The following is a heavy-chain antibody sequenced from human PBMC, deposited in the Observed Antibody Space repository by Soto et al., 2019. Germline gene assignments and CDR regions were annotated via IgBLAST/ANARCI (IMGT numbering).Heavy chain of an antibody. V-gene: IGHV3-30-3*01. J-gene: IGHJ6*02. Sequence: QVQLVESGGGVVQPGRSLRLSCAASGFTFSSYAMHWVRQAPGKGLEWVAVISYDGSNKYYADSVKGRFTISRDNSKNTLYLQMNSLRAEDTAVYYCARDHEGIVVVPADINYYYYYGMDVWGQGTTVTVSS. CDR2: ISYDGSNK. CDR1: GFTFSSYA. CDR3: ARDHEGIVVVPADINYYYYYGMDV. D-gene: IGHD2-2*01.